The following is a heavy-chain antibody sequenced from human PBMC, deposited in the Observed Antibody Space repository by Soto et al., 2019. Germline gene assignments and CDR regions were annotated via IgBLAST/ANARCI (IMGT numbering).Heavy chain of an antibody. J-gene: IGHJ4*02. Sequence: VGSLRLSCTVLGFTLTNENMNWVRQAPGKGLEWVSSISSRSTFINYADSVKGRFTISRDNDKGLVYLQMNSLRAEDTAVYYCARDPPLSMIVVVGVDDFWGQGTLVTVSS. V-gene: IGHV3-21*06. CDR2: ISSRSTFI. CDR1: GFTLTNEN. CDR3: ARDPPLSMIVVVGVDDF. D-gene: IGHD3-22*01.